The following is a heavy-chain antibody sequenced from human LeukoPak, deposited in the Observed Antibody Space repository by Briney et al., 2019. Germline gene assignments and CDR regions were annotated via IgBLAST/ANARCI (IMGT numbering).Heavy chain of an antibody. CDR2: ISAYNGYT. CDR1: GYTFTGYG. CDR3: ARGPNIAAAGIYVY. Sequence: GASVKVSCKASGYTFTGYGISWVRQAPGQGLEWMGWISAYNGYTNYAQKLQGRVTMTTDTSTSTAYMELRSLRSDDTAMYYCARGPNIAAAGIYVYWGQGTLVTVSS. D-gene: IGHD6-13*01. V-gene: IGHV1-18*01. J-gene: IGHJ4*02.